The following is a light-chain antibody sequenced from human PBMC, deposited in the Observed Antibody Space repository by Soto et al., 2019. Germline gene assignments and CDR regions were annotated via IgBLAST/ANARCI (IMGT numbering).Light chain of an antibody. CDR3: MPGTHWPIT. CDR2: KVS. V-gene: IGKV2-30*02. CDR1: QSLVHSDGIAY. Sequence: DVVMTQSPLSLPVTLGQPASSSCRSNQSLVHSDGIAYFSWFQQRPGRSPRRLISKVSNRDSGVPARFSGSGSVTDFERKISRVEAEDVGVYYCMPGTHWPITFGQGTRLEIK. J-gene: IGKJ5*01.